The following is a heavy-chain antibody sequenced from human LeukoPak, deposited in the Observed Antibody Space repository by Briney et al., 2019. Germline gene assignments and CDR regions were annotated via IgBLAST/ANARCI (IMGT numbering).Heavy chain of an antibody. V-gene: IGHV1-2*02. CDR3: ARAATGDQAYDY. CDR1: GYTFTGYY. Sequence: ASVKVSCKASGYTFTGYYMHWVRQAPGQGLEWVGWINPNSGGTNYAQKFQGRVTMTRDTSISTAYMELSRLRSDDTAVYYCARAATGDQAYDYWGQGTLVTVSS. D-gene: IGHD7-27*01. J-gene: IGHJ4*02. CDR2: INPNSGGT.